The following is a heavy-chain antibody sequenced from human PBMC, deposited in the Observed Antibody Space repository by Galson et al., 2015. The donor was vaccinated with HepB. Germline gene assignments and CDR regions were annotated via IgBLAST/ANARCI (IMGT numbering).Heavy chain of an antibody. CDR1: GFTFGSDW. V-gene: IGHV3-7*03. CDR3: ARARWGSIDY. D-gene: IGHD2-21*01. J-gene: IGHJ4*02. CDR2: INGDGRAK. Sequence: LRLSCAASGFTFGSDWMSWVRQAPGKGLEWVANINGDGRAKYYVGSVEGRFTVSRDNAKSSLYLQMNSLRAEDAAVYFCARARWGSIDYWGQGTQVTV.